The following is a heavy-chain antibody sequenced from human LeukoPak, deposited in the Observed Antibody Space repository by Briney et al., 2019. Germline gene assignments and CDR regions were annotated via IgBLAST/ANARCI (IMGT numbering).Heavy chain of an antibody. J-gene: IGHJ4*02. D-gene: IGHD2-2*02. CDR1: GVSLRRTC. Sequence: PVGSPRDSSAQPGVSLRRTCTNSVCQAPGKRLEWVANIKQDGSEKYYVDSLKSRFTISRDNATNTLYLQMDSTRAEETAVSYCARAQIVVVPGAIERGNFDYWGQGTLVTVSS. CDR2: IKQDGSEK. CDR3: ARAQIVVVPGAIERGNFDY. V-gene: IGHV3-7*05.